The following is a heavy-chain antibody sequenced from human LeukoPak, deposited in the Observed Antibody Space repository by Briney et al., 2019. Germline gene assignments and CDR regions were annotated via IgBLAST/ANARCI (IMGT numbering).Heavy chain of an antibody. CDR3: ARGGVNPVDP. D-gene: IGHD1-14*01. V-gene: IGHV3-74*01. CDR1: GFPFNSFW. CDR2: MNEYSTTI. Sequence: GGSLRLSCAASGFPFNSFWMHWVRQAPGKGLVWVSDMNEYSTTIRYADSVKGRFTISRDNAKSILYLQMNNLRAEDTAMYFCARGGVNPVDPWGQGTLVTVSS. J-gene: IGHJ5*02.